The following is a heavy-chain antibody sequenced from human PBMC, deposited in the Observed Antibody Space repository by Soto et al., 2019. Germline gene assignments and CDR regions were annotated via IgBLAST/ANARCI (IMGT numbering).Heavy chain of an antibody. CDR2: ISYDGSNK. J-gene: IGHJ4*02. CDR3: ARVLYYDSSGPFDY. D-gene: IGHD3-22*01. Sequence: GGSLRLSCAASGFTFSSYAMHWVRQAPGKGLEWVAVISYDGSNKYYADSVKGRFTISRDNSKNTLYVQMNSLRAEDTAVYYCARVLYYDSSGPFDYWGQGTLVTVSS. CDR1: GFTFSSYA. V-gene: IGHV3-30-3*01.